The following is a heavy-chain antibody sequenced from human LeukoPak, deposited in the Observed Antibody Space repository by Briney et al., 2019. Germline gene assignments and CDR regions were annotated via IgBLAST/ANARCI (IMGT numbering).Heavy chain of an antibody. V-gene: IGHV3-23*01. CDR3: AKDPLIGVVVPAAMYFFDY. Sequence: PGGSLRLSCAASGFTFSSYAMGWVRQAPGKGLEWASSISGSGGSTYYADSVKGRFTISRDNSKNTLSLQMNSLRAEDTAVYYCAKDPLIGVVVPAAMYFFDYWGQGTLVTVSS. J-gene: IGHJ4*02. CDR2: ISGSGGST. D-gene: IGHD2-2*01. CDR1: GFTFSSYA.